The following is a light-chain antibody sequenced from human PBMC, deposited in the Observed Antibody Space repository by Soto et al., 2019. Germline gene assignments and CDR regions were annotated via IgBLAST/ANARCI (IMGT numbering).Light chain of an antibody. CDR1: QGISSY. Sequence: AIRMTQSPSSFSTSTGDRVTITCRASQGISSYLAWYQQKTGKAPKILIYAESTLQSGVPSRFSGSGSGTEFNLTISRLQPDDFATYYCQQYSSYSRTFGQGTKVDIK. J-gene: IGKJ1*01. CDR2: AES. CDR3: QQYSSYSRT. V-gene: IGKV1-8*01.